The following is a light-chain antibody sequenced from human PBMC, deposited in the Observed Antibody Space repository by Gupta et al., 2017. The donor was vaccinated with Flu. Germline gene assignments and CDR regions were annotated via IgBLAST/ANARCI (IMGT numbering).Light chain of an antibody. Sequence: DSVMTQSPLSLPVTPGEPASISCRSSQSLLHSNGYNYLDWYLQKPGQSPQLLIYLGSNRASGVPDRFSGSGSGTDFTLKISRVEAEDVGVYYYMQALQTPYSFGQGTKLEIK. CDR3: MQALQTPYS. CDR1: QSLLHSNGYNY. V-gene: IGKV2-28*01. CDR2: LGS. J-gene: IGKJ2*03.